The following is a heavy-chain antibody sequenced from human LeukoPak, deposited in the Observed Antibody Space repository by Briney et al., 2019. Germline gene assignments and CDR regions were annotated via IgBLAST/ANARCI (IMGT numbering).Heavy chain of an antibody. J-gene: IGHJ5*02. Sequence: QAGGSLRLSCAASGFTFSSYGMHWVRQAPGKGLEWVAVIWYDGSNKYYADSVKGRFTISRDNSKNTLYLQMNSLRAEDTAVYYCARFIGSGWYGNWFDPWGQGTLVTVSS. CDR2: IWYDGSNK. CDR3: ARFIGSGWYGNWFDP. D-gene: IGHD6-19*01. CDR1: GFTFSSYG. V-gene: IGHV3-33*01.